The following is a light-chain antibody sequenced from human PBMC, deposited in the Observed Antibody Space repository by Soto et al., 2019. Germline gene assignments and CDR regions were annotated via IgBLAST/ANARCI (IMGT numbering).Light chain of an antibody. V-gene: IGLV1-40*01. CDR2: GGN. CDR3: QSYDISLNNHV. Sequence: QSVLTQPPSVSVAPGQLVTISCAGSSSNIGAPYDVHWYQHLPGTAPKLLLYGGNNRPSGVPDRFSGSRSGTSASLAITGLQAEDEADYHCQSYDISLNNHVFGTGTKVTAL. J-gene: IGLJ1*01. CDR1: SSNIGAPYD.